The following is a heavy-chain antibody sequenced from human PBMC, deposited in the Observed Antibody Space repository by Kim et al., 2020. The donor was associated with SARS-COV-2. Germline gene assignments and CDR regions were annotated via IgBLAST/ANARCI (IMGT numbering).Heavy chain of an antibody. Sequence: GGSLRLSCAASGFTFSSYWMSWVRQAPGKGLEWVANIKQDGSEKYYVDSVKGRFTISRDNAKNSLYLQMNSLRAEDTAVYYCARESSSWYVPRAYYFDYWGQGTLVTVSS. CDR2: IKQDGSEK. CDR1: GFTFSSYW. J-gene: IGHJ4*02. D-gene: IGHD6-13*01. V-gene: IGHV3-7*05. CDR3: ARESSSWYVPRAYYFDY.